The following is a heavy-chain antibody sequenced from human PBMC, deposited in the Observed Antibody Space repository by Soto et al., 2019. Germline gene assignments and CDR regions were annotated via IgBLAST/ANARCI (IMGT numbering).Heavy chain of an antibody. J-gene: IGHJ4*02. V-gene: IGHV1-46*01. D-gene: IGHD3-22*01. CDR1: GYTFTSYY. CDR3: ARSLNRESSGYYYVDY. CDR2: INPSGGST. Sequence: GASVKVSCKASGYTFTSYYMHWVRQAPGQGLEWMGIINPSGGSTSYAQKFQGRVTMTRDTSTSTVYMELSSLRSEDTAVYYCARSLNRESSGYYYVDYWGQGTLVTVSS.